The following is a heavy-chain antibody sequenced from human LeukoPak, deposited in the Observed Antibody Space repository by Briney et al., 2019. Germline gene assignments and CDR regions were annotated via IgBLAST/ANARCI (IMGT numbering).Heavy chain of an antibody. CDR3: AREGREGYNYPALDF. V-gene: IGHV3-7*05. D-gene: IGHD5-24*01. J-gene: IGHJ4*02. Sequence: GGSLRLSCAASGFNFGSYWMTWVRQAPGKGLEWVANMKHDGIEKYYVDSVKGRFTISRDNAKNSLYLQMNSLRAEDTAVYYCAREGREGYNYPALDFWGQGILVTVSS. CDR1: GFNFGSYW. CDR2: MKHDGIEK.